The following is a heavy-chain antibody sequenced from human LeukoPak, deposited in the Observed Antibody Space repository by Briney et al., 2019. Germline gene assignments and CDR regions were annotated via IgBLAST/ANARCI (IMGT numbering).Heavy chain of an antibody. CDR2: IIPIFGTA. CDR1: GGTFSSYA. Sequence: ASVKVSCKASGGTFSSYAISWVRQAPGQGLEWMGGIIPIFGTANYAQKFQGRVTITADESTSTAYMELSSLRSEDTAVYYCARDILRYCSSTSCYTADYWGQGTLATVSS. J-gene: IGHJ4*02. D-gene: IGHD2-2*02. CDR3: ARDILRYCSSTSCYTADY. V-gene: IGHV1-69*13.